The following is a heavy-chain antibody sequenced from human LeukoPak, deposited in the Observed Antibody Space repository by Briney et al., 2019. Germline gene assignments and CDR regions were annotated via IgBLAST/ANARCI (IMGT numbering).Heavy chain of an antibody. V-gene: IGHV3-23*01. D-gene: IGHD2/OR15-2a*01. CDR2: IDRGVGST. CDR1: GFTFSIYD. CDR3: ARESQQYWSVGALDV. J-gene: IGHJ6*02. Sequence: GGSLRLSCAASGFTFSIYDLSWVRQAPGKGLECVSAIDRGVGSTYYADSVKGRFTISRDNSKNTLYLQMNSLRAEDTAVYYCARESQQYWSVGALDVWGQGTTVTVSS.